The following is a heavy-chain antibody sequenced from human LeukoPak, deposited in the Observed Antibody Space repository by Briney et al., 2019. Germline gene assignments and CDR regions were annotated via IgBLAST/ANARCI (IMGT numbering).Heavy chain of an antibody. D-gene: IGHD2-2*01. J-gene: IGHJ6*04. CDR3: AKDRGPAATSYYYYGMDV. Sequence: GGSLRLSCAASGFTLSSYGMHWVRQAPGKGLEWVAVISYDGSNKYYADSVKGRFTISRDNSKNTLYLQMNSLRAEDTAVYYCAKDRGPAATSYYYYGMDVWGKGTTVTVSS. CDR2: ISYDGSNK. V-gene: IGHV3-30*18. CDR1: GFTLSSYG.